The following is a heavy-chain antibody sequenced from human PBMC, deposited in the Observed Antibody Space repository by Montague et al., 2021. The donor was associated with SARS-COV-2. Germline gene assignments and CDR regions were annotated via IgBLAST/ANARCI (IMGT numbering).Heavy chain of an antibody. CDR1: GFTFNTYA. CDR3: AKSLDTSGYSFERGADY. V-gene: IGHV3-23*01. Sequence: SLRLSCAASGFTFNTYAMTWVRQAPGKGLERVSAIGGSGAGTYYADSVKGRFTISRDNSKNTLFLQMNSLRAEDTALYYCAKSLDTSGYSFERGADYWGQGTLFTVSS. J-gene: IGHJ4*02. D-gene: IGHD5-12*01. CDR2: IGGSGAGT.